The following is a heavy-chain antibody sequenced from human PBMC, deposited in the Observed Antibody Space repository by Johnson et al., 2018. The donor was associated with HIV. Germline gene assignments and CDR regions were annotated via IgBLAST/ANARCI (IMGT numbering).Heavy chain of an antibody. V-gene: IGHV3-30-3*01. CDR2: ISYDGGTT. Sequence: QMLLVESGGGVVQPERSLRLSCAASGFSFSNYAIHWVRQAPGKGLECVAAISYDGGTTYYSDSVKGRFTISRDNSKNTLYLQLNSLRAEDTARYYCAGLAVRGSAGAFDIWGQGTMVTVSS. CDR1: GFSFSNYA. CDR3: AGLAVRGSAGAFDI. J-gene: IGHJ3*02. D-gene: IGHD3-10*01.